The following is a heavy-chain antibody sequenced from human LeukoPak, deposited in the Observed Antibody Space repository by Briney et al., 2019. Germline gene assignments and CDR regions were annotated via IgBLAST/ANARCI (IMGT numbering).Heavy chain of an antibody. V-gene: IGHV3-9*01. D-gene: IGHD1-1*01. CDR2: ISWNSGSI. CDR3: AKDGRRGYGQGQYYYYGMDV. CDR1: GFTFDDYA. Sequence: RPGGSLRLSCAASGFTFDDYAMHWVRQAPGKGLEWVSGISWNSGSIGYADSVKGRFTISRDNAKNSLYLQMNSLRAEDTALYYCAKDGRRGYGQGQYYYYGMDVWGQGTTVTVSS. J-gene: IGHJ6*02.